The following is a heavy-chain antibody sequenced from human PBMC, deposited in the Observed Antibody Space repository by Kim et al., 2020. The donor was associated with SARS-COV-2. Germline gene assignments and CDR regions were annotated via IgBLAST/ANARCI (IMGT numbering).Heavy chain of an antibody. CDR3: ATASNYDILTGYSHPPDY. V-gene: IGHV1-24*01. CDR1: GYTLTELS. Sequence: ASVKVSCKVSGYTLTELSMHWVRQAPGKGLEWMGGFDPEDGETIYAQKFQGRVTMTEDTSTDTAYMELSSLRSEDTAVYYCATASNYDILTGYSHPPDYWGQGTLATVSS. CDR2: FDPEDGET. D-gene: IGHD3-9*01. J-gene: IGHJ4*02.